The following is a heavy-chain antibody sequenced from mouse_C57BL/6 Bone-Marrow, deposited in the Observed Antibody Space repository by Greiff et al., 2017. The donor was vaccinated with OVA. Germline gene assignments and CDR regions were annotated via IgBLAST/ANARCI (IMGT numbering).Heavy chain of an antibody. CDR2: INPSTGGT. Sequence: EVQLQQSGPELVKPGASVKISCKASGYSFTGYYMNWVKQSPEKSLEWIGEINPSTGGTTSNQKFKAKATLTVDKSSRTAYMQLKSLASDDSAVYYSARSLQFAYWGQGTLVTVSA. CDR1: GYSFTGYY. CDR3: ARSLQFAY. V-gene: IGHV1-42*01. J-gene: IGHJ3*01.